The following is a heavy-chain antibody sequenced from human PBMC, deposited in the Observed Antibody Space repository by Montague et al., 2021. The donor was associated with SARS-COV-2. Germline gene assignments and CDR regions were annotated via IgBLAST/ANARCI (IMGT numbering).Heavy chain of an antibody. J-gene: IGHJ5*02. Sequence: SETLSLTCEVSGASISSNNWWIWVRQSPGKGLEWIGETYHSGSTNYNPSLRSRVTISVDKSKNLFSLKVNSVSAADTAVYYCARLGVVPSPRTFDPWGQGTLVTVSS. CDR1: GASISSNNW. CDR3: ARLGVVPSPRTFDP. D-gene: IGHD3-10*01. V-gene: IGHV4-4*02. CDR2: TYHSGST.